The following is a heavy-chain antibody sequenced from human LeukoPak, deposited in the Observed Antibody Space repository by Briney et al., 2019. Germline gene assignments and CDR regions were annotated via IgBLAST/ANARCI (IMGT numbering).Heavy chain of an antibody. Sequence: PSETLSLTCTVSGGSISSYYWSWIRQPAGKGLEWIGRIYTSGSTNYNPSLKSRVTMSVDTSKNQFSLKLSPVTAADTAVYYCARGVVPAAIGWFDPWGQGTLVTVSS. CDR1: GGSISSYY. J-gene: IGHJ5*02. V-gene: IGHV4-4*07. D-gene: IGHD2-2*01. CDR2: IYTSGST. CDR3: ARGVVPAAIGWFDP.